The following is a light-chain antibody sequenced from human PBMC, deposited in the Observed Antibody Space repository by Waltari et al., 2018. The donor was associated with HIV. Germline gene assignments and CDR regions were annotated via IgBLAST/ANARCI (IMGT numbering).Light chain of an antibody. V-gene: IGLV2-14*01. CDR2: GVT. J-gene: IGLJ1*01. CDR3: SSYTCITTLLYV. Sequence: QSALTQHSSVSGAHGQSITISCTGFTSDVGDYNSVYWYQQPSDKATKRIICGVTQRPSGVSSRFSGSKSGNTAYLTISGLQAEDEADYYCSSYTCITTLLYVFGSGTKVTVL. CDR1: TSDVGDYNS.